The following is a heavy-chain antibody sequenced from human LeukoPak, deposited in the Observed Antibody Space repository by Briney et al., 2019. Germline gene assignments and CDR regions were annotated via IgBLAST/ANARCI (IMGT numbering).Heavy chain of an antibody. J-gene: IGHJ5*02. Sequence: SETLSLTCTVSGGSISSGGYSWSWIRQPPGKGLEWIGYIYHSGSTYYNPSLKSRVTISVDTSKNQFSLKLSSVTAADTAVYYCAREATGNWFDPWGQGTLVTVSS. V-gene: IGHV4-30-2*01. CDR3: AREATGNWFDP. CDR1: GGSISSGGYS. CDR2: IYHSGST. D-gene: IGHD5-24*01.